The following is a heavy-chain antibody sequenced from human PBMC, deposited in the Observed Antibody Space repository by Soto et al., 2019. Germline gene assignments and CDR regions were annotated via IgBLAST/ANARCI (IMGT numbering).Heavy chain of an antibody. CDR1: GFTFSSYG. V-gene: IGHV3-33*01. Sequence: QVQLVESGGGVVQPGRSLRLSCAASGFTFSSYGMHWVRQAPGKGLEWVAVIWYDGSNKYYADSVKGRFTISRDNSKNTLYLQMNSLRAEDTAVYYCAREVYKYDYGSGSPYGRDVWGQGTTVTVSS. CDR2: IWYDGSNK. J-gene: IGHJ6*02. D-gene: IGHD3-10*01. CDR3: AREVYKYDYGSGSPYGRDV.